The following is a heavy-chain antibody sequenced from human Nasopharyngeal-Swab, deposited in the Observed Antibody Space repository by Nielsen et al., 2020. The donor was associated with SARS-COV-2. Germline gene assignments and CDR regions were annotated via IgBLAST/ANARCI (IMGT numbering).Heavy chain of an antibody. CDR1: GGSLSGYY. Sequence: SDTLSLTFAMSGGSLSGYYWSWIRQPPGKGLEWIGEINHSGSTDYNPFHKSRVTISLDTSKNQFSLKLRSVTAADTAVYYCAEKGYTSSWYFYWGQGTLVTVSS. CDR2: INHSGST. CDR3: AEKGYTSSWYFY. D-gene: IGHD6-13*01. J-gene: IGHJ4*02. V-gene: IGHV4-34*01.